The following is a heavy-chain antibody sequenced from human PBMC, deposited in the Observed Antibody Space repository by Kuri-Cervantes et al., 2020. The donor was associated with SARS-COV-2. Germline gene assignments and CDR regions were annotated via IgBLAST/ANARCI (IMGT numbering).Heavy chain of an antibody. Sequence: GGSLRLSCAASGFTFSSYSMNWVRQAPGKGLEWVSSISSSSSYIYYADSVKGRFTISRDNSKNTLYLQMNSLRAEDTAVYYRAREEKSRLVGPPDYYYYMDVWGKGTTVTVSS. D-gene: IGHD6-19*01. CDR3: AREEKSRLVGPPDYYYYMDV. CDR1: GFTFSSYS. J-gene: IGHJ6*03. CDR2: ISSSSSYI. V-gene: IGHV3-21*01.